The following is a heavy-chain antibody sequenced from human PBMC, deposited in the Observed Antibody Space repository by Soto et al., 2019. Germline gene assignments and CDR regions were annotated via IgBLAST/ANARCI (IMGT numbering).Heavy chain of an antibody. CDR1: GDSISSGGYS. J-gene: IGHJ4*02. CDR2: IYHSGST. D-gene: IGHD1-26*01. Sequence: PSETLSLTCAVSGDSISSGGYSWSWIRQPPGKGLEWIGYIYHSGSTYYNPSLKSRVTISVDRSKNQFSLKLSSVTAADTAVYYCARGPIVGATKAFDYWGKGXLVSVSS. V-gene: IGHV4-30-2*01. CDR3: ARGPIVGATKAFDY.